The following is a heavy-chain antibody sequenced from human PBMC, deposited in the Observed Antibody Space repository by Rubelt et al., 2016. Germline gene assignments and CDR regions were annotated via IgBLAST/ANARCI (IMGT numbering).Heavy chain of an antibody. Sequence: GGSLRLSCAASGFTFSDYSMNWVRQAPGKGLEWVSYISDSTIYYADSVKGRFTISRDNAKNSLYLQMNSLRDEDTAVYYCARVSVITIFGVVIMDAFDIWGQGTMVTVSS. J-gene: IGHJ3*02. CDR2: ISDSTI. CDR3: ARVSVITIFGVVIMDAFDI. V-gene: IGHV3-48*02. CDR1: GFTFSDYS. D-gene: IGHD3-3*01.